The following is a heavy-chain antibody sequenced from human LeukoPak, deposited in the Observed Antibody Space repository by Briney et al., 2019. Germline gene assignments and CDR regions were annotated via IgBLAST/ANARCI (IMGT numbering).Heavy chain of an antibody. CDR3: ARSSCTSTSCYWWGNWFDP. Sequence: ASVKVSCKASGYTFTGYYMHWVRQAPGQGLEWVGWINPNSGGTNYAQKFQGRVTMTRDTSISTAYMELSRLRSDDTAVYYCARSSCTSTSCYWWGNWFDPWGQGTLVTVSS. J-gene: IGHJ5*02. D-gene: IGHD2-2*01. V-gene: IGHV1-2*02. CDR2: INPNSGGT. CDR1: GYTFTGYY.